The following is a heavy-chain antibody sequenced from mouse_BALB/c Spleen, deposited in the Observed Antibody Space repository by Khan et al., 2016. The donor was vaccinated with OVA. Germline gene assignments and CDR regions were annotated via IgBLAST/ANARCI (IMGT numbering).Heavy chain of an antibody. CDR2: IWGGGST. CDR3: AKGLWSYYFALDY. V-gene: IGHV2-6-5*01. Sequence: QVQLKESGPGLVAPSQSLSITCTVSGFSLTDYGVSWIRQPPGKGLEWLGVIWGGGSTYYNSALKSRLSISKDNSKSQVFLKMNSLQTDDTAMYFCAKGLWSYYFALDYWGQGTSVTVSS. J-gene: IGHJ4*01. CDR1: GFSLTDYG. D-gene: IGHD1-1*02.